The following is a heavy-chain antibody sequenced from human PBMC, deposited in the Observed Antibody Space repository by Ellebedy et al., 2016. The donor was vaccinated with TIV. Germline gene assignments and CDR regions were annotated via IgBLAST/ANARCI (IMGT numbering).Heavy chain of an antibody. CDR3: ASTLYNSGWVFDY. V-gene: IGHV3-23*01. CDR1: GFAFSYYA. J-gene: IGHJ4*02. CDR2: ISAAVDAT. Sequence: PGGSLRLTCAASGFAFSYYALSWVRQAPGKGLEWASPISAAVDATYCVDPVKGRFTISRDNSKNTVDLQMNSLRAEDTAVYYCASTLYNSGWVFDYWGQGTPVTVPS. D-gene: IGHD6-19*01.